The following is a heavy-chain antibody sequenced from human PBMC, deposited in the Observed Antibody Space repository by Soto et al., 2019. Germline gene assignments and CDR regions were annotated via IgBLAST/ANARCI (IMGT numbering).Heavy chain of an antibody. CDR3: GRDDYGIFPY. CDR1: GYSISAYY. D-gene: IGHD3-10*01. CDR2: IDPKNGGT. J-gene: IGHJ4*02. Sequence: QVQLVQTGTEVKKPGASVKVSCQASGYSISAYYIHWVRQAPGQGLEWMGWIDPKNGGTVSAQKFQGRLTKTRDTSISTVYMDLSGLTSDDTALYYCGRDDYGIFPYWGQGSLVTVSS. V-gene: IGHV1-2*02.